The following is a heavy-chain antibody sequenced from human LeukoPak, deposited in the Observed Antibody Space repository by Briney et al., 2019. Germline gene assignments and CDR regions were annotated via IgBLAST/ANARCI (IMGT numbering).Heavy chain of an antibody. CDR2: ISYDGSNK. CDR1: GFTFSSYG. J-gene: IGHJ1*01. D-gene: IGHD6-19*01. V-gene: IGHV3-30*18. CDR3: AKDQFSSGFEYFQH. Sequence: PGGSLRLSCAASGFTFSSYGMHWVRQAPGKGLEWVAVISYDGSNKYYADSVKGRFTISRDNSKNTLYLQMNSLRPEDTAAYYRAKDQFSSGFEYFQHWGQGTLVTVSS.